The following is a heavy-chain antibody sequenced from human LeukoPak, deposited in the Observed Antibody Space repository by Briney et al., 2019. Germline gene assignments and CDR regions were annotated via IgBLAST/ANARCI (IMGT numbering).Heavy chain of an antibody. CDR3: AKDRYYDSSGLGGY. CDR1: GFTFSSYN. CDR2: ISGSSSYI. D-gene: IGHD3-22*01. V-gene: IGHV3-21*01. J-gene: IGHJ4*02. Sequence: GGFLRLSCAASGFTFSSYNMNWVRQAPGKGLEWVSSISGSSSYIYYTDSVKGRFTISRDNAKNSLYLQMNSLRAEDTAVYYCAKDRYYDSSGLGGYWGQGTLVTVSS.